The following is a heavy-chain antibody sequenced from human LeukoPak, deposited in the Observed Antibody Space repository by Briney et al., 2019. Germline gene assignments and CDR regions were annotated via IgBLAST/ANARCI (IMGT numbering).Heavy chain of an antibody. D-gene: IGHD3-16*02. CDR2: IYHSGST. V-gene: IGHV4-38-2*01. J-gene: IGHJ6*04. Sequence: PSETLSLTCAVSGYSISSGYYWGWIRQPPGKELEWIGSIYHSGSTYYNPSLKSRVTISVDTSKNQFSLKLSSVTAADTAVYYCARVIDIPYYYGMDVWGKGTTVTVSS. CDR3: ARVIDIPYYYGMDV. CDR1: GYSISSGYY.